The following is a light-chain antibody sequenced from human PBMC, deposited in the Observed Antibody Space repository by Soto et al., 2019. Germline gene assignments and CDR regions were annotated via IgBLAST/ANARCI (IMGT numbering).Light chain of an antibody. CDR2: DAS. J-gene: IGKJ1*01. CDR3: QQYNSKGT. CDR1: QSISSW. Sequence: DMQMTQSPSTLSASVGDRVTITCPASQSISSWLAWYQQKPGKAPKLLIYDASSLESGVPSRFSGSGSGTEFTLTISSLQPDDSATYYCQQYNSKGTFGQGTKVEIK. V-gene: IGKV1-5*01.